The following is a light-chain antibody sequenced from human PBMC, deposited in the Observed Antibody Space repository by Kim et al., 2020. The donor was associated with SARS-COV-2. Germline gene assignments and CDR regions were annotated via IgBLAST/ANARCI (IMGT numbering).Light chain of an antibody. Sequence: GQRVPSSVTGNTSNIAAGYDVHWYQQLPGTAPKLLIYGNTNRPSGVPDRFSGSKSGTSASLAITGLQAEDEADYYCQSYDSSLRGVFGGGTQLTVL. CDR3: QSYDSSLRGV. J-gene: IGLJ2*01. CDR1: TSNIAAGYD. V-gene: IGLV1-40*01. CDR2: GNT.